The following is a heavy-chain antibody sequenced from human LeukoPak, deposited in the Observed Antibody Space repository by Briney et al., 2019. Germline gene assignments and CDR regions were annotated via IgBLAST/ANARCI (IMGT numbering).Heavy chain of an antibody. Sequence: SETLSLTCTVSGGSISSSSYYWGWIRQPPGKGLEWIGSIYYSGSTYYNPSLKSRVTISVDTSKNQFSLKLSSVTAADTAVYYCARSPMVRGVTIYYYYYYMDVWGKGTTVTVSS. J-gene: IGHJ6*03. D-gene: IGHD3-10*01. CDR1: GGSISSSSYY. CDR3: ARSPMVRGVTIYYYYYYMDV. CDR2: IYYSGST. V-gene: IGHV4-39*07.